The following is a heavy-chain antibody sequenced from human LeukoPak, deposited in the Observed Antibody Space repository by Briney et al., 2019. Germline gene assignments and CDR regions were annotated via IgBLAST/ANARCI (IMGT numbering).Heavy chain of an antibody. CDR2: INPSGGST. D-gene: IGHD3-10*01. Sequence: GASVKVSCKASGYTFTSYYMHWVRQAPGQGLEWMGIINPSGGSTSYAQKFQGRVAMTRDMSTSTVYMELSSLRSEDTAVYYCAREGITMVRGVITGYSYGYHNLFDPWGQGTLVTVSS. J-gene: IGHJ5*02. V-gene: IGHV1-46*01. CDR1: GYTFTSYY. CDR3: AREGITMVRGVITGYSYGYHNLFDP.